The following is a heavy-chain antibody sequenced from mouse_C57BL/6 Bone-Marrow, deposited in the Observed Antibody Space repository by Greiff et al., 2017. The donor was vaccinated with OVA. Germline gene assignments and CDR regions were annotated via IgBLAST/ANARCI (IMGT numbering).Heavy chain of an antibody. CDR3: ARPAHYYGSSHWYFDV. CDR2: ISSGGSYT. V-gene: IGHV5-6*01. CDR1: GFTFSSYG. J-gene: IGHJ1*03. D-gene: IGHD1-1*01. Sequence: EVQRVESGGDLVKPGGSLKLSCAASGFTFSSYGMSWVRQTPAKRLEWVATISSGGSYTYSPDSVKGRFTISRDNAKNTLYLQMSSLKSEDTAMYYCARPAHYYGSSHWYFDVWGTGTTVTVSS.